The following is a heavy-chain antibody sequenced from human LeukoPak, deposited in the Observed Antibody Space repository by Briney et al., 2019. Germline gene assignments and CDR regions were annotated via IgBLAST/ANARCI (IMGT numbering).Heavy chain of an antibody. CDR3: ARRTVTNGWFRIDY. Sequence: SETLSLTCAVYGGSFSGYYWTWIRQPPGKGLEWIGEINHSGSTNYIPSLKSRVTMSVDTSNNQFSLKLNSVTAADTAVYYCARRTVTNGWFRIDYWGQGSLVIVSS. CDR1: GGSFSGYY. CDR2: INHSGST. V-gene: IGHV4-34*01. J-gene: IGHJ4*02. D-gene: IGHD6-19*01.